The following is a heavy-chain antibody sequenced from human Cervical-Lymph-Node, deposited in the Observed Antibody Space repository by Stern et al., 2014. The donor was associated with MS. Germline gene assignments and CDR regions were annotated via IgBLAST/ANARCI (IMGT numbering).Heavy chain of an antibody. CDR3: ARGHIPYAYNYLFDY. J-gene: IGHJ4*02. CDR2: AWYDGSTA. V-gene: IGHV3-33*01. CDR1: GFTFSSYG. D-gene: IGHD5-24*01. Sequence: QVQLVESGGGVVQPGTSLRLSCAASGFTFSSYGMHWVRQAPGKGLEWVALAWYDGSTAYYTNSVKGRFTISRENSKNTLSLQMNNLTAEDTAVYYCARGHIPYAYNYLFDYWGQGTLVTVSS.